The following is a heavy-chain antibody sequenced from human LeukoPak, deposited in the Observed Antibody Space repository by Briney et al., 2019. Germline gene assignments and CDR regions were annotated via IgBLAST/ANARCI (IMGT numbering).Heavy chain of an antibody. Sequence: SETLSLTCTVSGGSISSYYWSWIRQPPGKGLEWIGYICYSGSTNYNPSLKSRVTISVDTSKNQFSLKLSSVTAADTAVYYCARGSMVRGVTGLYYYYMDVWGKGTTVTVSS. J-gene: IGHJ6*03. D-gene: IGHD3-10*01. CDR2: ICYSGST. CDR1: GGSISSYY. V-gene: IGHV4-59*01. CDR3: ARGSMVRGVTGLYYYYMDV.